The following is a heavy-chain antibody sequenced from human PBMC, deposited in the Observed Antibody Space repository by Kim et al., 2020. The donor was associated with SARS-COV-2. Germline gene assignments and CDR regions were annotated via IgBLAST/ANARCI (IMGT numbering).Heavy chain of an antibody. CDR3: ARDPQTYYYDSSGYEFDY. CDR2: ISSSSSYI. D-gene: IGHD3-22*01. CDR1: GFTFSSYS. J-gene: IGHJ4*02. V-gene: IGHV3-21*01. Sequence: GGSLRLSCAASGFTFSSYSMNWVRQAPGKGLEWVSSISSSSSYIYYADSVKGRFTNSRDNAKNSLYLQMNSLRAEDTAVYYCARDPQTYYYDSSGYEFDYWGQGTLVTVSS.